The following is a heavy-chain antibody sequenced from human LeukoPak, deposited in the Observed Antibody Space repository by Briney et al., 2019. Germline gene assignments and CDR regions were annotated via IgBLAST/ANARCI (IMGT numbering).Heavy chain of an antibody. Sequence: GTSLRLSCAASGFPFSDYGMSWVRQAPGKGLEWVSGISGSGGNTYYAEALTGRFTVSRDNSKNTLYLQMNSLRAEDTALYYCAKGGLRGGTYNDDFWGQGTLVTVSS. J-gene: IGHJ4*02. CDR3: AKGGLRGGTYNDDF. CDR1: GFPFSDYG. V-gene: IGHV3-23*01. D-gene: IGHD3-16*01. CDR2: ISGSGGNT.